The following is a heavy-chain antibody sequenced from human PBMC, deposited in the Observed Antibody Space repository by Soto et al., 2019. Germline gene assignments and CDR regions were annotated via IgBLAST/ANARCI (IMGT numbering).Heavy chain of an antibody. V-gene: IGHV4-4*07. Sequence: QVQLQESGPGLVKPSETLSLTCTVSGGSISSYYWNWIRQPAGKGLEWIGRIFTSGYTKYNPSLKSRVTRSVDTSQNQFSLKLNSVTAADTAVYYCARAPGGYYYFDSWCQGSLVTVSS. D-gene: IGHD3-22*01. CDR2: IFTSGYT. CDR1: GGSISSYY. CDR3: ARAPGGYYYFDS. J-gene: IGHJ4*02.